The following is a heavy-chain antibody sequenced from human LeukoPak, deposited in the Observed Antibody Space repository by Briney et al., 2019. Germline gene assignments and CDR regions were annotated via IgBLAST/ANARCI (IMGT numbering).Heavy chain of an antibody. CDR3: AKQQRAAVADDLDY. CDR2: ISGSGGST. J-gene: IGHJ4*02. CDR1: GFTFSSYA. D-gene: IGHD6-19*01. V-gene: IGHV3-23*01. Sequence: GGSLRLSCAASGFTFSSYAMSWVRQARGKGLEGVSAISGSGGSTYYADSVKGRFTISRDNSKNTLYLQMNSLRAEDTAVYYCAKQQRAAVADDLDYWGQGTLVTVST.